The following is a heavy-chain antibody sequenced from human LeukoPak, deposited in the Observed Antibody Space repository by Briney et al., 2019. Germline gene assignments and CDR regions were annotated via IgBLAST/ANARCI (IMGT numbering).Heavy chain of an antibody. J-gene: IGHJ4*02. D-gene: IGHD3-10*01. Sequence: EASVKVSCKASGYTFTSYYMHWVRQAPGQGLERVGIINPRGGSASSAQKFQGRVTLTRDTSTSTVYMELSSLRSQDTAVYYCARDYHGSGSLTTFDYWGQGTLVTVSS. CDR3: ARDYHGSGSLTTFDY. CDR2: INPRGGSA. CDR1: GYTFTSYY. V-gene: IGHV1-46*01.